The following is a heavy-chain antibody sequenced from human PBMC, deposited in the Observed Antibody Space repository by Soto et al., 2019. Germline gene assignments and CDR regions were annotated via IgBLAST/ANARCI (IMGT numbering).Heavy chain of an antibody. CDR1: GGSISSGSYY. CDR3: ARDQAIGGSSY. CDR2: IYYSEST. Sequence: QVQLQESGPGLVKPSQTLSLTCTVSGGSISSGSYYWSWIRQHPGKGLEWIGYIYYSESTYYNPSIKSRVTISVDTSNNQFSLKLSSVTAAYTAVYYCARDQAIGGSSYGGQGSLVTVSS. V-gene: IGHV4-31*03. J-gene: IGHJ4*02. D-gene: IGHD1-26*01.